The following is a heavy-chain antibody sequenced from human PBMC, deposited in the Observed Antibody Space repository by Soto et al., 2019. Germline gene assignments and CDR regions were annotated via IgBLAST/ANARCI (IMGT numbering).Heavy chain of an antibody. D-gene: IGHD1-1*01. J-gene: IGHJ4*02. CDR1: GFTITNAW. CDR3: TTGSVEGY. Sequence: GGSLSLSCAASGFTITNAWMNWVRQGPGKGLEWVGRIKTKSEGERTDYAAPVEGRFSISRDDSKNTLYLYMNSLKSDDTAMYYCTTGSVEGYWGQGTLVTVS. CDR2: IKTKSEGERT. V-gene: IGHV3-15*07.